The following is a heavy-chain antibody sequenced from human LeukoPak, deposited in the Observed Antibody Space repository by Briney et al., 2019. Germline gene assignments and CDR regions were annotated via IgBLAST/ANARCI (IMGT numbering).Heavy chain of an antibody. D-gene: IGHD3-3*02. CDR2: IIPKYSAS. J-gene: IGHJ3*01. CDR1: GGSFSDWP. Sequence: GSSVKVSCKASGGSFSDWPINWVRQAPGQGLEWLGGIIPKYSASSYAQAFQGRVTITADEPTNTVYMEMSGLRPDDTAVYYCVRPDRIFGVPAAFDAWGQGTLVAVSS. CDR3: VRPDRIFGVPAAFDA. V-gene: IGHV1-69*01.